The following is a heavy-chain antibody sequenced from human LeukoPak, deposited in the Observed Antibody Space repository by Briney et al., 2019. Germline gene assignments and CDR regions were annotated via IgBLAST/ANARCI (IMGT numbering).Heavy chain of an antibody. J-gene: IGHJ4*02. Sequence: ASVKVSCKASGYTFTGYYMHGVRQAPGQGLEWMGWINPNSGGTNYAQKFQGRVTMTRDTSISTAYMELSRLRSDDTAVYYCARGSSVAGTEVAYWGQGTLVTVSS. CDR1: GYTFTGYY. V-gene: IGHV1-2*02. CDR3: ARGSSVAGTEVAY. CDR2: INPNSGGT. D-gene: IGHD6-19*01.